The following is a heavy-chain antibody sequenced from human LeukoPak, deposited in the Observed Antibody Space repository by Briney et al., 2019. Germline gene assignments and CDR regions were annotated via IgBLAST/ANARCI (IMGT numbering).Heavy chain of an antibody. CDR1: GGSISSYY. CDR2: INHSGST. V-gene: IGHV4-34*01. CDR3: ARGGGRFPRYFQH. D-gene: IGHD3-16*01. Sequence: SETLSLTCTVSGGSISSYYWSWIRQPPGKGLEWIGEINHSGSTNYNPSLKSRVTISVDTSKNQFSLKLSSVTAADTAVYYCARGGGRFPRYFQHWGQGTLVTVSS. J-gene: IGHJ1*01.